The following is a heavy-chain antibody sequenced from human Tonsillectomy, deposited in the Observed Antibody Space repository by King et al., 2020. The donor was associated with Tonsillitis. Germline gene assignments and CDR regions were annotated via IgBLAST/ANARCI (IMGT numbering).Heavy chain of an antibody. CDR3: ARGPIVGANFDY. CDR2: ISGSGSTI. V-gene: IGHV3-48*03. D-gene: IGHD1-26*01. CDR1: GFTFSSYE. Sequence: VQLVESGGGLVQPGGSLRLSCAASGFTFSSYEMNWVRQAPGKGLEWVSYISGSGSTIYYADSVKGRITISRDNAKNSLYLQMNSLRAEDTAVYYCARGPIVGANFDYWGQGTLVTVSS. J-gene: IGHJ4*02.